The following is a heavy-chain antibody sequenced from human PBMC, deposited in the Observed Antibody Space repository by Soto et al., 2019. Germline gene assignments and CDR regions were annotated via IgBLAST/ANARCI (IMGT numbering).Heavy chain of an antibody. J-gene: IGHJ4*02. V-gene: IGHV4-31*03. Sequence: PSETLSLTCTVSGGSISSGGYYWSWIRQHPGKGLEWIGYIYYSGSTYYNPSLKSRVTISVDTSKNQFSLKLSSVTAADTAVYYCARVPGSDLYYFDYWGQGTLVTVSS. CDR1: GGSISSGGYY. CDR2: IYYSGST. CDR3: ARVPGSDLYYFDY.